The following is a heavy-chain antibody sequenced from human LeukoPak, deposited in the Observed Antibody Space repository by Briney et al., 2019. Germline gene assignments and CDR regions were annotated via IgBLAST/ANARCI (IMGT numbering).Heavy chain of an antibody. J-gene: IGHJ5*02. CDR2: INHSGST. D-gene: IGHD2-2*01. Sequence: PSETLSLTCAVYGGSFSGYYWSWIRQPPGKGLEWIGEINHSGSTNYNPSLKSRVTISVDTSKNQFSLKLNSVTAADTAVYYCARDGRRGIVVVPAAIEGFDPWGQGTLVTVSS. CDR1: GGSFSGYY. CDR3: ARDGRRGIVVVPAAIEGFDP. V-gene: IGHV4-34*01.